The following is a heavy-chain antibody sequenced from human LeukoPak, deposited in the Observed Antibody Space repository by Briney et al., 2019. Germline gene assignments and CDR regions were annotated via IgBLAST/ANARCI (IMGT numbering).Heavy chain of an antibody. CDR3: ARVSGGSLGY. Sequence: PSETLSLTCTVSGGSISSYYWRWIRQPPGKGLEWIGYIYTSGSTNYNPTLKCRVTISVDTSKNQFSLKLSSVTAADTAVYYCARVSGGSLGYWGQGTLGTVSS. CDR2: IYTSGST. V-gene: IGHV4-4*09. J-gene: IGHJ4*02. CDR1: GGSISSYY. D-gene: IGHD2-15*01.